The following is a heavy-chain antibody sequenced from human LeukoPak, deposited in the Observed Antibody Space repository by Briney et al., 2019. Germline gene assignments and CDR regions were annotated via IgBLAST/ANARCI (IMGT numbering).Heavy chain of an antibody. CDR3: ASSPTYYYDSSELSFDY. J-gene: IGHJ4*02. CDR1: GGSISSGSYY. V-gene: IGHV4-61*02. Sequence: SETLSLTCTVSGGSISSGSYYWSWIRQPAGKGLEWIGRIYTSGSTNYNPSLKSRVTISVDTSKNQFSLKLSSVTAADTAVYYCASSPTYYYDSSELSFDYWGQGTLVTVSS. D-gene: IGHD3-22*01. CDR2: IYTSGST.